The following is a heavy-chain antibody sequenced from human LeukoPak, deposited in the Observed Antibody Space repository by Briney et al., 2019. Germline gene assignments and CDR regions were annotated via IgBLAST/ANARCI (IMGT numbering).Heavy chain of an antibody. CDR1: GFTFSSYS. CDR3: ARRGSIAALGPNYFDY. CDR2: ISSSSSTI. Sequence: GGSLRLSCAASGFTFSSYSMNWVRQAPGKGLEWVSYISSSSSTIYYADSVKGRFTISRDNAKNSLYLQMNSLRAEDTAVYYCARRGSIAALGPNYFDYWGQGTLVTVSS. D-gene: IGHD6-6*01. J-gene: IGHJ4*02. V-gene: IGHV3-48*01.